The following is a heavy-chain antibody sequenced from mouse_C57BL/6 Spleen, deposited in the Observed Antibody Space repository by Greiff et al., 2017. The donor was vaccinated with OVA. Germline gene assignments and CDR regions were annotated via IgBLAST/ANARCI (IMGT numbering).Heavy chain of an antibody. J-gene: IGHJ2*01. CDR1: GYTFTSYW. CDR3: ARSGEGASDY. V-gene: IGHV1-55*01. CDR2: IYPGSGST. Sequence: VQLQQPGAELVKPGASVKMSCKASGYTFTSYWITWVKQRPGQGLEWIGDIYPGSGSTNYNEKFKSKATLTVVTSSSTAYMQLSSLTSEDSAVYYCARSGEGASDYWGQGTTLTVSS. D-gene: IGHD4-1*01.